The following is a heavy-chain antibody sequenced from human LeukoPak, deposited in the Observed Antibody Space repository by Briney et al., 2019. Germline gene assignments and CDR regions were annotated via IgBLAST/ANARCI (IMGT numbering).Heavy chain of an antibody. Sequence: ETLSLTCTVSGGSISSSSYYWGWIRQPPGKGLEWVSSISSSSSYIYYADSVKGRFTISRDNAKNTLYLQMNSLRAEDTAVYYCAKARKRGFDTAMVPGTDAFDIWGQGTMVTVSS. J-gene: IGHJ3*02. D-gene: IGHD5-18*01. CDR2: ISSSSSYI. CDR3: AKARKRGFDTAMVPGTDAFDI. CDR1: GGSISSSS. V-gene: IGHV3-21*01.